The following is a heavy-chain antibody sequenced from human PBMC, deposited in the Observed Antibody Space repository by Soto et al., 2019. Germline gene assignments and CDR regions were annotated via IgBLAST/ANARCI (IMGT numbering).Heavy chain of an antibody. CDR1: GGSISSSSYY. D-gene: IGHD4-17*01. J-gene: IGHJ5*02. Sequence: SETLSLTCTVSGGSISSSSYYWGWIRQPPGKGLEWIGSIYYSGTTYYNPSLKSRVTISVDTSKNQFSLRLSSVTAADTAVYYCARQPDYGGYPRLFDPWGQGTLVIVSS. V-gene: IGHV4-39*01. CDR3: ARQPDYGGYPRLFDP. CDR2: IYYSGTT.